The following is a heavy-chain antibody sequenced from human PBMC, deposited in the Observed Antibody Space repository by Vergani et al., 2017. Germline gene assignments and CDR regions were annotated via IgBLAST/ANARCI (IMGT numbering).Heavy chain of an antibody. D-gene: IGHD5-12*01. CDR2: IRSKAYGGTT. CDR1: GFTFGDYA. J-gene: IGHJ4*02. CDR3: TRDRLKGSGYPPRYFDY. Sequence: EVRLVESGGGLVQPGRSLRLSCTASGFTFGDYAMSWVRQAPGKGLEWVGFIRSKAYGGTTEYAASVKGRFTISRDDSKSIAYLQMNSLKTEDTAMYYCTRDRLKGSGYPPRYFDYWGQGTLVTVSS. V-gene: IGHV3-49*04.